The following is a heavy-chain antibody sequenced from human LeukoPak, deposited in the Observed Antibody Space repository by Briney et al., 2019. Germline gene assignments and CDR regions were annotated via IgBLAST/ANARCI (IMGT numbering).Heavy chain of an antibody. D-gene: IGHD6-19*01. CDR1: GLTFSSYW. V-gene: IGHV3-7*01. CDR3: ARVIAVPGTPYDYYYMDV. CDR2: IKQDGSEK. J-gene: IGHJ6*03. Sequence: GGSLRLSCAASGLTFSSYWMSWVRQAPGKGLEWVANIKQDGSEKYYVDSVKGRFTISRDNAKNSLYLRMSSLRVGDTAVYSCARVIAVPGTPYDYYYMDVWGKGATVTVSS.